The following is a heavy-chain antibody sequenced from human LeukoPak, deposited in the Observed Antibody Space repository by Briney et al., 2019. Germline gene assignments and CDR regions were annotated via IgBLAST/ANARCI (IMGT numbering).Heavy chain of an antibody. J-gene: IGHJ4*02. CDR2: IGAYNGNT. D-gene: IGHD2-15*01. Sequence: ASVKVSCKASGYTFTSYGIGWVRQAPGQGLEWMGWIGAYNGNTNYAQKLQGRVTMTTDTSTSTAYMELRSLRSDDTAVYYCARDSCSGGSCYLDNWGQGTLVTVSS. CDR1: GYTFTSYG. V-gene: IGHV1-18*01. CDR3: ARDSCSGGSCYLDN.